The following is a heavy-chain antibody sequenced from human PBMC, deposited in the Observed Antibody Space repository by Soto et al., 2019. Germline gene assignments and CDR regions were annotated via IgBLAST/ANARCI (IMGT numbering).Heavy chain of an antibody. D-gene: IGHD3-16*01. V-gene: IGHV3-66*01. CDR2: IYSGGST. CDR1: GFTVSTKY. J-gene: IGHJ4*02. Sequence: LRLSCAASGFTVSTKYMSWVRQAPGKGLEWVSVIYSGGSTFYADSVRGRFTISRDNSKNTVNLQMNSLRAEDTAVYYCARDPWAADYWGQGALVTVSS. CDR3: ARDPWAADY.